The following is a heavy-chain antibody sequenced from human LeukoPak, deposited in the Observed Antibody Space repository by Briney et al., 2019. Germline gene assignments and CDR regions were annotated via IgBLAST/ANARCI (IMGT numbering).Heavy chain of an antibody. CDR1: GFTFDDYG. D-gene: IGHD3-22*01. V-gene: IGHV3-20*01. J-gene: IGHJ4*02. CDR2: INWNGGST. Sequence: PGGSLRLSCAASGFTFDDYGMSWVRQAPGKGLEWVSGINWNGGSTGYADSVKGRFTISRDNAKNSLYLQMNSLRAEDTALYHCARTNYYDSSGYYDHWGQGTLVTVSS. CDR3: ARTNYYDSSGYYDH.